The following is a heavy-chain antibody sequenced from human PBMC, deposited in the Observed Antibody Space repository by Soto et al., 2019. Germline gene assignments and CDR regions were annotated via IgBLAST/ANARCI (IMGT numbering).Heavy chain of an antibody. CDR3: ARGYYGSEGTEYFQH. CDR1: GFPFSAYW. CDR2: SNSDASST. J-gene: IGHJ1*01. V-gene: IGHV3-74*03. D-gene: IGHD3-10*01. Sequence: GGSLRLSCTASGFPFSAYWMHWVRQAPGKGLVWISRSNSDASSTTYADSVKGRFTISRDNAENTMFLQMNSLRVDDTAVYYCARGYYGSEGTEYFQHWGRGTLVTVSS.